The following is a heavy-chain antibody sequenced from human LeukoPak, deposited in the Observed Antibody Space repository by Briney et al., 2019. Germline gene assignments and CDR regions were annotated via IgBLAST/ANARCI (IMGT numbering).Heavy chain of an antibody. D-gene: IGHD3-9*01. Sequence: SETLSLTCTVSGGSISSYYWSWIRQPPGKGLEWIGYIYYSGSTNYNPSLKSRVTISVDTSKNQFSLKLSSVTAADTAVYYCARMDILTGYYTQYYFDYWGQGTLVTVSS. CDR2: IYYSGST. J-gene: IGHJ4*02. CDR1: GGSISSYY. CDR3: ARMDILTGYYTQYYFDY. V-gene: IGHV4-59*01.